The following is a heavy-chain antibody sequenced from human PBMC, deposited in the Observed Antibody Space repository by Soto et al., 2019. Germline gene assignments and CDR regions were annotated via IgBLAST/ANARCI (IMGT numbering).Heavy chain of an antibody. CDR1: GGTFSTSS. Sequence: QVQLVQSGAEVKKPGSSVKVSCKASGGTFSTSSINWLRQAPGQRPEWMGNILPIFGTADYAQKFRDRVTITADKSTNTAYMELRSLFSEDAAVYYCAGGHEYGGNSDAYDIWGQGTEVTVSS. D-gene: IGHD4-17*01. CDR3: AGGHEYGGNSDAYDI. CDR2: ILPIFGTA. J-gene: IGHJ3*02. V-gene: IGHV1-69*14.